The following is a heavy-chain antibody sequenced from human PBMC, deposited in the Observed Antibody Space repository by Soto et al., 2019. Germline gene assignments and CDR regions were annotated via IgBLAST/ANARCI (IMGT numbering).Heavy chain of an antibody. CDR3: ARREGSGTSRGTFDI. J-gene: IGHJ3*02. CDR2: VSYSGST. CDR1: GGSIGSSRSF. D-gene: IGHD3-10*01. V-gene: IGHV4-39*01. Sequence: PSETLSLTCSVSGGSIGSSRSFWGWIRQPPGKGLEWIGSVSYSGSTYYNPSLKSRVTISVDTSKKQFSLKLSSVIAADTAVYYCARREGSGTSRGTFDIWGQGTMVTV.